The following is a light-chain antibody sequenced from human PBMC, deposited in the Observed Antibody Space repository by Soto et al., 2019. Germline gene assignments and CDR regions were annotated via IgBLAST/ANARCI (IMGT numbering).Light chain of an antibody. CDR2: DAS. CDR1: QTVASN. J-gene: IGKJ5*01. Sequence: EIVFTQSPATLSLSPGERVTLSCRASQTVASNLVWYRQKPGQASRLLIYDASNRETGIPARFSSYGAGTEFTPTITSLEPEDVAVDYWQQRSNSTPTFGQGTRLEIK. V-gene: IGKV3-11*01. CDR3: QQRSNSTPT.